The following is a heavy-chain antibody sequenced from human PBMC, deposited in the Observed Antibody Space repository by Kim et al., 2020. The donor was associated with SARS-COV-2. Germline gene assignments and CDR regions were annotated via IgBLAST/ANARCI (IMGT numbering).Heavy chain of an antibody. CDR1: GFSLSTSGMC. CDR2: IDWDDDK. CDR3: ARDNIVVFGGTTWFDP. D-gene: IGHD2-21*01. Sequence: SGPTLVNPTQTLTLTCTFSGFSLSTSGMCVSWIRQPPGKALEWLARIDWDDDKYYITSLKTRLTISKDTSKNQVVLTMTNMDPVDTATYYCARDNIVVFGGTTWFDPGGQGTLVTVSS. J-gene: IGHJ5*02. V-gene: IGHV2-70*11.